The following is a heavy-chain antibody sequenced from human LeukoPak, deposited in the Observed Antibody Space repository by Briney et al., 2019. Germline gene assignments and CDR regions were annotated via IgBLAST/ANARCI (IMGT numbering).Heavy chain of an antibody. CDR1: GVSISSYY. Sequence: SSETLSLTCTVSGVSISSYYWSWIRQPPGKGLEWIGYIYYSGSTNYNPSLKSRVTISVDTSKNQFSLKLSSVTAADTAVYYCARSNWNGRFDYWGQGTLVTVSS. CDR3: ARSNWNGRFDY. D-gene: IGHD1-1*01. V-gene: IGHV4-59*01. J-gene: IGHJ4*02. CDR2: IYYSGST.